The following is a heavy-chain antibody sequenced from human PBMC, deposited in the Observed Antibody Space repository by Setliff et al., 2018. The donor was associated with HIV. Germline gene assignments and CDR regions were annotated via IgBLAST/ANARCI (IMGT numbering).Heavy chain of an antibody. Sequence: ASVKVSCKASGYTFTAYYIHWVRQAPGQGLEWLGWSSPNGNTKNHHKFEGRITMTTDTPTTTAFMELRSLTSDDTAVYFCARDPPSSNPTLQYAFDLWGQGTMVTVSS. CDR3: ARDPPSSNPTLQYAFDL. CDR1: GYTFTAYY. D-gene: IGHD4-4*01. V-gene: IGHV1-18*04. J-gene: IGHJ3*01. CDR2: SSPNGNT.